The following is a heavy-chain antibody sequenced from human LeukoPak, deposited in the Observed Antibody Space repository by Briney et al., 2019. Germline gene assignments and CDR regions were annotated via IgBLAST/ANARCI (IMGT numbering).Heavy chain of an antibody. CDR1: GVSVSSNTAA. D-gene: IGHD1-26*01. J-gene: IGHJ4*02. Sequence: SQTLSLTCAISGVSVSSNTAAWNWIRQSPSRGPEWLGRTYYRSKWYNDYAASVKSRITINPDTSKNQFSLQLKSVNSEDTAVYYCARVLDVGPTYFDYWGQGTLVTVSS. V-gene: IGHV6-1*01. CDR2: TYYRSKWYN. CDR3: ARVLDVGPTYFDY.